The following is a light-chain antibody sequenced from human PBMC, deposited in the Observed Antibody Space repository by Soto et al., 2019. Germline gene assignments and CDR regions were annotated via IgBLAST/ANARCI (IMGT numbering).Light chain of an antibody. CDR3: XXXXRGVT. J-gene: IGKJ4*01. CDR1: QSVSSSY. Sequence: EIVLTQSPGTLSLSPGERATLSCRASQSVSSSYLAWYQQKPGQAPRLLIYGASSRATGIPDRFSGSGSGTDFTLXXXXXXXXXXXXXXXXXXXRGVTFGGGTKVEIK. V-gene: IGKV3-20*01. CDR2: GAS.